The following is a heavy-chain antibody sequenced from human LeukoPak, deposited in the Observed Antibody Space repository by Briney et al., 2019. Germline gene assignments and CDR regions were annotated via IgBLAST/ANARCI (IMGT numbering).Heavy chain of an antibody. D-gene: IGHD1-1*01. J-gene: IGHJ4*02. CDR3: ANRRGGYSWDDGDFDY. V-gene: IGHV2-5*02. CDR1: GFSLSTTGVG. Sequence: KESGPTLVKPTQTLTLTCTFSGFSLSTTGVGVGWIRQPPGKALECLALIYWDNDKRYSPSLKSRLTITKDTSKNLVILIMTNVDPDDTATYYCANRRGGYSWDDGDFDYWGQGTLVTVSS. CDR2: IYWDNDK.